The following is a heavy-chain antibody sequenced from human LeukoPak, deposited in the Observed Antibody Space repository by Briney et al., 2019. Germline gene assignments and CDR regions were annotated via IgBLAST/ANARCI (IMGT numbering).Heavy chain of an antibody. CDR1: GYTFTSYG. CDR2: INPNSGGT. Sequence: GASVKVSCKASGYTFTSYGISWVRQAPGQGLEWMGWINPNSGGTNYAQKFQGRVTMTRDTSISTAYMELSRLRSDDTAVYYCARDGHHGGYDYWGQGTLVTVSS. V-gene: IGHV1-2*02. J-gene: IGHJ4*02. D-gene: IGHD2-15*01. CDR3: ARDGHHGGYDY.